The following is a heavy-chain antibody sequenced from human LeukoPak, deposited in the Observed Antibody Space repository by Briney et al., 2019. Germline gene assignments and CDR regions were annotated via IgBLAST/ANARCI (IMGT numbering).Heavy chain of an antibody. D-gene: IGHD2-15*01. CDR3: ARDCSSSAFDI. CDR2: IGSSSRYI. V-gene: IGHV3-21*01. CDR1: GFTFNIYT. J-gene: IGHJ3*02. Sequence: PGGSLRLSCAASGFTFNIYTMTWVRQAPGKGLEWVSSIGSSSRYIYYADSLKGRFTISRDNDNNSVYLQMNSLRAEDTAVYHCARDCSSSAFDIWGQGTMVTVSS.